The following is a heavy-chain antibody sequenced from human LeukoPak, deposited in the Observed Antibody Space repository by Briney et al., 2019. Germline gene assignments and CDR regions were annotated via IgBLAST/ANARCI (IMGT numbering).Heavy chain of an antibody. CDR3: ARDPARTDLDY. CDR2: ISSSSSTI. J-gene: IGHJ4*02. CDR1: GFTFSSYS. V-gene: IGHV3-48*01. Sequence: GGSLRLSCAASGFTFSSYSMTWVRQAPVKGLEWVSYISSSSSTIHYADSVKGRFTISRDNAKNSLYLQMNSLRAEDTAVYFCARDPARTDLDYWGQGTLVTVSS. D-gene: IGHD1-1*01.